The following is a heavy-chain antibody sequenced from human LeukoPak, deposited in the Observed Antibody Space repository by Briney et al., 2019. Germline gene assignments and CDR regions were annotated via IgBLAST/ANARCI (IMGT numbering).Heavy chain of an antibody. D-gene: IGHD3-22*01. CDR2: IKQDGSEK. Sequence: PGGSLRLSCAASAFTFSSYSISWVRQAPGKGLEWVANIKQDGSEKYYVDSVKGRFTISRDNAKNSLYLQMNSVRAEDTAVYYCARARYYYDSSGYSHYFDYWGQGTLVTVSS. CDR1: AFTFSSYS. J-gene: IGHJ4*02. V-gene: IGHV3-7*01. CDR3: ARARYYYDSSGYSHYFDY.